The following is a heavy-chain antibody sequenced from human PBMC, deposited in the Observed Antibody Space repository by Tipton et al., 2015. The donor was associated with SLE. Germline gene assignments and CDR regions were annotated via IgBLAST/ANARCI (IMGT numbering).Heavy chain of an antibody. V-gene: IGHV4-34*01. CDR2: INDSGST. CDR1: GGSINSYY. D-gene: IGHD6-19*01. Sequence: TLSLTCTVSGGSINSYYWNWIRQSPGKGLEWIGEINDSGSTNYSPSLKSRITISVDTSKNQFSLEVRSVTAADTAVYFCARDSGYRSAWYEGFAYWGQGTLVTVSS. J-gene: IGHJ4*02. CDR3: ARDSGYRSAWYEGFAY.